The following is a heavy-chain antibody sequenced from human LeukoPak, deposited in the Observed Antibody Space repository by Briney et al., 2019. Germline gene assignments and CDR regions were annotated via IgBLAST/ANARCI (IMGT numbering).Heavy chain of an antibody. V-gene: IGHV1-69*13. CDR3: ARGSQPWYSGSYTPTFFDY. CDR1: GGTFNSYA. CDR2: IIPIFGTA. Sequence: GASVKVSCKTSGGTFNSYAISWVRQAPGQGLEWMGGIIPIFGTANYAQKFQGRVTITADESTSTAYMELSSLRSEDTAVYYCARGSQPWYSGSYTPTFFDYWGQGTLVTVSS. J-gene: IGHJ4*02. D-gene: IGHD1-26*01.